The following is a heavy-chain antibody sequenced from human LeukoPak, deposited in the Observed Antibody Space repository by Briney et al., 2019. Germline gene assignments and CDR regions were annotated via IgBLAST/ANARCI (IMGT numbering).Heavy chain of an antibody. J-gene: IGHJ6*02. CDR1: GYTFTGYD. Sequence: ASVKVSCKASGYTFTGYDINWVRQATGQGLEWMGWMNPNSGNTGYAQKFQGRVTMTRNTSISTAYMELSSLRSEDTAVYYCARGGILATWGSFYGMDVWGQGTTVTVSS. D-gene: IGHD5-12*01. CDR3: ARGGILATWGSFYGMDV. CDR2: MNPNSGNT. V-gene: IGHV1-8*01.